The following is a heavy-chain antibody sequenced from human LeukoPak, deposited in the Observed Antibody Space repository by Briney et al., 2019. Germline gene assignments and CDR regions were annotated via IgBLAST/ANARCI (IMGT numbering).Heavy chain of an antibody. Sequence: ASVKVSCKASGYTFTSYGISWVRKAPGQGLEWMGWISAYNGNTNYAQKLQGRVTMTTDTSTSTAYMELRSLRSGDTAVYYCARDKASGGLSWIQLWSDRFDYWGQGTLVTVSS. J-gene: IGHJ4*02. CDR1: GYTFTSYG. CDR3: ARDKASGGLSWIQLWSDRFDY. V-gene: IGHV1-18*01. CDR2: ISAYNGNT. D-gene: IGHD5-18*01.